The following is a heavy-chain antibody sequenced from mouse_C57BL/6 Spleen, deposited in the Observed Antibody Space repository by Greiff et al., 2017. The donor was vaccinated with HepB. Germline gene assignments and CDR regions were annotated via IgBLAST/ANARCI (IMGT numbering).Heavy chain of an antibody. CDR1: GFNIKDYY. CDR3: TTPYDYDGAWFAY. Sequence: VQLKQSGAELVRPGASVKLSCTASGFNIKDYYMHWVKQRPEQGLEWIGRIDPEDGDTEYAPKFQGKATMTADTSSNTAYLQLSSLTSEDTAFYYCTTPYDYDGAWFAYWGQGTLVTVSA. V-gene: IGHV14-1*01. CDR2: IDPEDGDT. D-gene: IGHD2-4*01. J-gene: IGHJ3*01.